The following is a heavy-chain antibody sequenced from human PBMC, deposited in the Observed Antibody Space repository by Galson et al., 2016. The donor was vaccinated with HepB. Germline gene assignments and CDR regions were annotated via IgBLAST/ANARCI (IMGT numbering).Heavy chain of an antibody. V-gene: IGHV3-48*01. CDR2: ISRTSQTI. Sequence: SLRLSCAVSGFSFSSYSMNWVRQAPGKGLEWVAYISRTSQTIYYADSVKGRFTISRDNAKNSVYLQINSLRAEDTAVYYCASRGFYGSLDNWGQGTLVTVSS. CDR1: GFSFSSYS. J-gene: IGHJ4*02. D-gene: IGHD6-25*01. CDR3: ASRGFYGSLDN.